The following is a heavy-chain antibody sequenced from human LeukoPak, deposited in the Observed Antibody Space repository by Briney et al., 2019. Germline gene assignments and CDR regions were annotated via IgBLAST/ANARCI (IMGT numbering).Heavy chain of an antibody. D-gene: IGHD3-22*01. CDR2: IYYSGST. V-gene: IGHV4-59*08. J-gene: IGHJ4*02. CDR1: GGSISSYY. CDR3: ARHNYYYDSSGYYSNFDY. Sequence: SETLSLTCTVSGGSISSYYWSWLRQPPGKGLEGIGYIYYSGSTNYNPSLKSRVTISVDTSKNQFSLKLSSVTAADTAVYYCARHNYYYDSSGYYSNFDYWGQGTLVTVSS.